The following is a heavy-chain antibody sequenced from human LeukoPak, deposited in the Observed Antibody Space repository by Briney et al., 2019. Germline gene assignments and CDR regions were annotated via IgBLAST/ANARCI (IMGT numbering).Heavy chain of an antibody. V-gene: IGHV3-43*02. J-gene: IGHJ6*02. CDR3: STWAFYHGLDV. Sequence: GGSLRLSCAASGFAFADYAMHWVRQIPGKGLECVAHIHADGGRTFYADSVKGRFTVSRDNGKNSLFLQMDSLTSDDTALYYCSTWAFYHGLDVWGQGDTVIVSS. CDR2: IHADGGRT. CDR1: GFAFADYA. D-gene: IGHD2/OR15-2a*01.